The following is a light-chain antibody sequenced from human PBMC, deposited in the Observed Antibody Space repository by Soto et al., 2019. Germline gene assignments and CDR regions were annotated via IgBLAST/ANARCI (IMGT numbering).Light chain of an antibody. CDR3: QQCNNWPYT. CDR1: QSVSTN. J-gene: IGKJ2*01. CDR2: GAS. Sequence: EIVLTQSPGTLSVSPGERANLSCRASQSVSTNLAWFQQKPGQAPRLLIYGASTRATGIPARFSGSGSGTEFSVTLNSLQSEDLAGYYCQQCNNWPYTFGQGTKL. V-gene: IGKV3-15*01.